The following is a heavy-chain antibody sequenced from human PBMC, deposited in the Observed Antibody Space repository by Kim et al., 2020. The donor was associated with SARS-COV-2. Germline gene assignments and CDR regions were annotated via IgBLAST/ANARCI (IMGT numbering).Heavy chain of an antibody. CDR3: ARDLTETMVRGVNFYYYYGMDV. J-gene: IGHJ6*02. V-gene: IGHV1-46*01. Sequence: ASVKVSCKASGYTFTSYYMHWVRQAPGQGLEWMGIINPSGGSTSYAQKFQGRVTMTRDTSTSTVYMELSSLRSEDTAVYYCARDLTETMVRGVNFYYYYGMDVWGQGTTVTVS. CDR2: INPSGGST. CDR1: GYTFTSYY. D-gene: IGHD3-10*01.